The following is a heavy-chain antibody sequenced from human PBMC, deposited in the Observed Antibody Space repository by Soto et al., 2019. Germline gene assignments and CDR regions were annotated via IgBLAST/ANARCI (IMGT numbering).Heavy chain of an antibody. CDR1: GFPLSTYG. V-gene: IGHV3-23*01. Sequence: HLGGSLRLSCAASGFPLSTYGMTWVRQAPGKGLEWVSAITGTGGNTYYVDSVKGRFTSSRDNSKNMLYLQMNSLRVEDTAVYYCARIRGYWYGLDVWGQGTTVTVSS. J-gene: IGHJ6*02. CDR3: ARIRGYWYGLDV. CDR2: ITGTGGNT.